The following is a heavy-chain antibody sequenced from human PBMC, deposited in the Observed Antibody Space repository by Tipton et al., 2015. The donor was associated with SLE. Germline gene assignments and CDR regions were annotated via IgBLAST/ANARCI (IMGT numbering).Heavy chain of an antibody. Sequence: TLSLTCTVSGGSISSSSSYWNWIRQPPGKGVEWIGYIHYSRDINYNPSLNSRATISIDTSKNQLSLKLTSVTAADTAVYYCARGSVVADDYWGQGTLVTVSS. CDR2: IHYSRDI. D-gene: IGHD2-15*01. J-gene: IGHJ4*02. CDR3: ARGSVVADDY. V-gene: IGHV4-61*01. CDR1: GGSISSSSSY.